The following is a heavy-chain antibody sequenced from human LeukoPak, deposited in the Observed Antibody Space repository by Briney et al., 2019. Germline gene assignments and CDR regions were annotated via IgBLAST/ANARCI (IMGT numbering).Heavy chain of an antibody. CDR2: ISGRGDYT. J-gene: IGHJ4*02. Sequence: GGSLRLSCAASGFTFSSYAMTWVRQAPGKGLEWVSSISGRGDYTYYADSVKGRFTISRDNSKNTLFLQMISLRAEDTAVYSCARQSLYTSSWEVFDYWGQGTLVTVSS. CDR1: GFTFSSYA. CDR3: ARQSLYTSSWEVFDY. D-gene: IGHD6-13*01. V-gene: IGHV3-23*01.